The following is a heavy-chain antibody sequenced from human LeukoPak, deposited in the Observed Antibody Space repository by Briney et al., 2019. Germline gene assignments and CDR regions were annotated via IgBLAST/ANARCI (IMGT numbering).Heavy chain of an antibody. V-gene: IGHV1-69*13. Sequence: WASVKVSCKASGGTFSSYAISWVRQAPGQGLEWVGGIIPNFGTANYAQKFQGRVTITADESTSTAYMELSSLRSEDTAVYYCARLNGNYGARHYYYYMDVWGKGTTVTVS. J-gene: IGHJ6*03. CDR3: ARLNGNYGARHYYYYMDV. D-gene: IGHD4-17*01. CDR2: IIPNFGTA. CDR1: GGTFSSYA.